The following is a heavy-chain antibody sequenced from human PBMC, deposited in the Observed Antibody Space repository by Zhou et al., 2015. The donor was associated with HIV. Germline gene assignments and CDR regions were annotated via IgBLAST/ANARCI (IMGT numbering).Heavy chain of an antibody. CDR1: GGTFSSYA. Sequence: QVQLVQSGAEVKKPGSSVKVSCKASGGTFSSYAISWVRQAPGQGLEWMGGIIPIFGTANYAQKFQGRVTITADESTSTAYMELSSLRSEDTAVYYCARAGLGIVQGDRREYYYYYGMDVWGQGTTVTVSS. V-gene: IGHV1-69*12. CDR2: IIPIFGTA. D-gene: IGHD1-26*01. CDR3: ARAGLGIVQGDRREYYYYYGMDV. J-gene: IGHJ6*02.